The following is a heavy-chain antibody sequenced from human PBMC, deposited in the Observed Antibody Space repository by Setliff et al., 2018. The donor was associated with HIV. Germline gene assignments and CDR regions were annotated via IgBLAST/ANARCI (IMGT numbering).Heavy chain of an antibody. J-gene: IGHJ4*02. CDR3: ARDSGDYYDSSGSFDY. V-gene: IGHV3-21*04. D-gene: IGHD3-22*01. CDR1: GFTFSTYR. Sequence: GGSLRLSCAASGFTFSTYRMNWVRQAPGKGLEWVSSISSSSSYIYYADSVKGRFTISRDNAKNSLYLQMNSLRAEDTAVYYCARDSGDYYDSSGSFDYWGQGTLVTVSS. CDR2: ISSSSSYI.